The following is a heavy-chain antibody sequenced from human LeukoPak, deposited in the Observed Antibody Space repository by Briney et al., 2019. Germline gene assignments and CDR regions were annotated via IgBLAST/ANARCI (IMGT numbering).Heavy chain of an antibody. Sequence: HPGGSLRPSCTASGFTFGDYALSWFRQAPGKGLEWLSFIRSKDHGGTTEYAASVKGRFTISRDDSNSIAYLQMNSLIIEDTAVYFCTRDPHYYHGNPHDFWGQGTRVTVSS. CDR3: TRDPHYYHGNPHDF. J-gene: IGHJ4*02. V-gene: IGHV3-49*03. D-gene: IGHD4-23*01. CDR1: GFTFGDYA. CDR2: IRSKDHGGTT.